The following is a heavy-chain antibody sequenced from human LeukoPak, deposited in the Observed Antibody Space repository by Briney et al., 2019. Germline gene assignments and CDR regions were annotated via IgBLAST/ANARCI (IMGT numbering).Heavy chain of an antibody. J-gene: IGHJ4*02. CDR2: IYYSGST. CDR3: AETAYGDYGTDY. D-gene: IGHD4-17*01. Sequence: PSETLSLTCTVSGGSISSYYWSWIRQPPGKGLEWIGYIYYSGSTNYNPSLKSRVTISVDTSKNQFSLKLSSATAADTAVYYCAETAYGDYGTDYWGQGTLVTVSS. V-gene: IGHV4-59*12. CDR1: GGSISSYY.